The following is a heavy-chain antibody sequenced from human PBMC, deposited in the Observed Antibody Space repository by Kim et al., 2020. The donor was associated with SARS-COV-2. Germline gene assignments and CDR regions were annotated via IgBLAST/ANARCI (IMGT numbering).Heavy chain of an antibody. CDR2: IIPILGIA. J-gene: IGHJ5*02. Sequence: SVKVSCKASGGTFSSYAISWVRQAPGQGLEWMGRIIPILGIANYAQKFQGRVTITADKSTSTAYMELSSLRSEDTAVYYCARGHCSSTSCYLNWFDPWGQGTLVTVSS. CDR3: ARGHCSSTSCYLNWFDP. V-gene: IGHV1-69*04. D-gene: IGHD2-2*01. CDR1: GGTFSSYA.